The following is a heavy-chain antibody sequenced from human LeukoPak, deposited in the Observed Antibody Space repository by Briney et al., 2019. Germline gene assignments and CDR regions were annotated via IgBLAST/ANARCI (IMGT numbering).Heavy chain of an antibody. CDR3: AKGGIIPAAVFDF. D-gene: IGHD6-13*01. CDR2: ISRDSVDV. CDR1: GFIFEDYA. Sequence: GGSLRLSCAASGFIFEDYAMHWVRQVPGKGLEWVSHISRDSVDVAYAESVKGRFTISRDNAKNSLFLQMNSLRPEDTALYYCAKGGIIPAAVFDFWGQGTLVAVS. J-gene: IGHJ4*02. V-gene: IGHV3-9*01.